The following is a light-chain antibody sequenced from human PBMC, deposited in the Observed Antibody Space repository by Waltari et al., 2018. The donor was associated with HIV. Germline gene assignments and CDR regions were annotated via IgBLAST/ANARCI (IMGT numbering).Light chain of an antibody. CDR3: QQFNHYPPL. CDR1: KGISRA. J-gene: IGKJ4*01. CDR2: DAS. Sequence: IHLTQSPSSLSAAVGGRVTITCRAGKGISRALAWYQQKPGKAPKLLIYDASGLERGVPSRCSGSGSGTDFTLTISSLQPEDFASYYCQQFNHYPPLFGGGTRVEIK. V-gene: IGKV1D-13*01.